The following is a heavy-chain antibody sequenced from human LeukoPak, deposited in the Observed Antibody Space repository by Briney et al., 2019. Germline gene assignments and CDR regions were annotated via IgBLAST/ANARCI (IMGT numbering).Heavy chain of an antibody. D-gene: IGHD5-24*01. CDR1: GFSFSDYY. CDR3: ARDSRDGNILFDY. CDR2: ISSSGSII. J-gene: IGHJ4*02. Sequence: PGGSLRLSCAASGFSFSDYYMSWIRQAPGKGLEWVSYISSSGSIIYYTDSVKGRFTVSRDNAKNSLYLQMNSLRAEDTAVYYCARDSRDGNILFDYWGQGTLVTVSS. V-gene: IGHV3-11*04.